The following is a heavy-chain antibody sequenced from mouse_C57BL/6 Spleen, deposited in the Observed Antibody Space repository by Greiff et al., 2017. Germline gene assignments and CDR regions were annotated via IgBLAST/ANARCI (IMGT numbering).Heavy chain of an antibody. CDR3: ARQVYDGYLHWYFDV. J-gene: IGHJ1*03. CDR2: IWSGGST. CDR1: GFSLTSYG. V-gene: IGHV2-2*01. D-gene: IGHD2-3*01. Sequence: QVQLKESGPGLVQPSQSLSITCTVSGFSLTSYGVHWVRQSPGKGLEWLGVIWSGGSTDYNAAFISRLSISKDNSKSQVFFKMNSLQADDTAIYYCARQVYDGYLHWYFDVWGTGTTVTVSS.